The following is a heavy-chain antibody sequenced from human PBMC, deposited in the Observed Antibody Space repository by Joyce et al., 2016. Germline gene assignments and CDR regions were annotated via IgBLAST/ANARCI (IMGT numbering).Heavy chain of an antibody. J-gene: IGHJ5*02. CDR3: ARGFPQVGVVKMPRFDP. Sequence: QVQLQQWGAGLLKPSETLSLTCAVYGGSFSGYYWSWIRQPPGKGLEWIGEINHSGSTNYNPSLKSRVTIAVDTSKNQFSLKLSSVTAADTAVYYCARGFPQVGVVKMPRFDPWGQGTLVTVSS. D-gene: IGHD3-3*01. CDR2: INHSGST. V-gene: IGHV4-34*01. CDR1: GGSFSGYY.